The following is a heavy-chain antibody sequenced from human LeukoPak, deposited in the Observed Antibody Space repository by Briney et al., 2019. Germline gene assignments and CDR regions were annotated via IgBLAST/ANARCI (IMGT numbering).Heavy chain of an antibody. Sequence: SETLSLTCTVSGGSISSYYWSWIRQPPGKGLEWIGYIYYSGSTNYNPSLKSRVTISVDTSKNQFSLKLSSVTAADTAVYYCAKGELLPPYYYYYMDVWGKGTTVTVSS. V-gene: IGHV4-59*01. CDR2: IYYSGST. CDR3: AKGELLPPYYYYYMDV. J-gene: IGHJ6*03. D-gene: IGHD1-26*01. CDR1: GGSISSYY.